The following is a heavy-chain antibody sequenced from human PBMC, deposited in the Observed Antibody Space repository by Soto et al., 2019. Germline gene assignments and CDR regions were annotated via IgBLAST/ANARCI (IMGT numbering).Heavy chain of an antibody. V-gene: IGHV1-58*01. D-gene: IGHD6-13*01. CDR2: IVVGSGNT. Sequence: PGGSLRLSCKASGFTFTSSAVQWVRQARGQRLEWIGWIVVGSGNTNYAQKSQERVTITRDMSTSTAYMELSSLRSEDTAVYYCAAGVAAAGPPREDYWGQGTLVTVSS. CDR1: GFTFTSSA. CDR3: AAGVAAAGPPREDY. J-gene: IGHJ4*02.